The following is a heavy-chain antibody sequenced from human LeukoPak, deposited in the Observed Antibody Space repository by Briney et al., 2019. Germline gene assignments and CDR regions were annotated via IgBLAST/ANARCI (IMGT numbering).Heavy chain of an antibody. CDR2: IYYSGST. CDR1: GVSISSYY. D-gene: IGHD3-10*01. J-gene: IGHJ4*02. Sequence: SETLSLTCTVSGVSISSYYWSWIRQPPGKGLEWIGYIYYSGSTNYNPSLKSRVTISVDTSKNQFSLKLSSVTAADTAVYYCARGHAGVYWGQGTLVTVSS. V-gene: IGHV4-59*01. CDR3: ARGHAGVY.